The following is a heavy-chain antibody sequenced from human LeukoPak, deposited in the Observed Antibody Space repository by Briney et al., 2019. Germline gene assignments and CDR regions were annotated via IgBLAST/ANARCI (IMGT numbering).Heavy chain of an antibody. Sequence: AGGSLRLSCAASGFTFDDYAMHWVRQDPGKGLEWVSGISWNSGSIGYADSVKGRFTISRDNSKNTLNLQMNSLRAEDTAVYYCVRDRGYYGDYWGQGTLVTVSS. CDR1: GFTFDDYA. CDR3: VRDRGYYGDY. J-gene: IGHJ4*02. D-gene: IGHD3-3*01. V-gene: IGHV3-9*01. CDR2: ISWNSGSI.